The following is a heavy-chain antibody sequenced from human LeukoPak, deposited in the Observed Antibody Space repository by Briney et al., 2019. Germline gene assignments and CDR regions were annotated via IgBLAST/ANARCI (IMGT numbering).Heavy chain of an antibody. CDR3: ARVSHGITMVRGSSSY. D-gene: IGHD3-10*01. Sequence: GGSLRLSCAASGFTFSSYAMHWVRQAPGKGLEWVAVISYDGSNKYYADSVKARFTISRDNSKNTLYLQMNSLRAEDTAVYYCARVSHGITMVRGSSSYWGQGTLVTVSS. J-gene: IGHJ4*02. CDR2: ISYDGSNK. V-gene: IGHV3-30-3*01. CDR1: GFTFSSYA.